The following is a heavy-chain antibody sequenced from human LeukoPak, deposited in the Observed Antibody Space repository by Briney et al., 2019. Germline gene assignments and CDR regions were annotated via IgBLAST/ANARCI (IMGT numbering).Heavy chain of an antibody. J-gene: IGHJ4*02. D-gene: IGHD6-19*01. CDR3: TRGSSGRRDN. Sequence: ASVKVSCKASGYTFTSCDIYWVRQAPGQGLEWMGWMNPNSGNTGYGQSFQGRITMTRDISIGTAYMELSNLTSEDTAIYYCTRGSSGRRDNWGQGTLVTVSA. CDR1: GYTFTSCD. V-gene: IGHV1-8*01. CDR2: MNPNSGNT.